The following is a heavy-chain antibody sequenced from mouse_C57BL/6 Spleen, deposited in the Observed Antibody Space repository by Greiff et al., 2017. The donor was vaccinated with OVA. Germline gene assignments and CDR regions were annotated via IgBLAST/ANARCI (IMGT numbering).Heavy chain of an antibody. D-gene: IGHD1-1*01. Sequence: EVKLVESGPELVKPGASVKMSCKASGYTFTDYNMHWVKQSHGKSLEWIGYINPNNGGTSYNQKFKGKATLTVNKSSSTAYMELRSLTSEDSAVYYCATRFTTVVEDYAMDYWGQGTSVTVSS. J-gene: IGHJ4*01. V-gene: IGHV1-22*01. CDR1: GYTFTDYN. CDR3: ATRFTTVVEDYAMDY. CDR2: INPNNGGT.